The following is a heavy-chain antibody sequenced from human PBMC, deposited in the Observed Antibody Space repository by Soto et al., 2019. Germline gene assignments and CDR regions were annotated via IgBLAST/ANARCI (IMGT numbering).Heavy chain of an antibody. Sequence: GASVKVSCKASGYTFTSYGISWVRQAPGQGLEWMGWISAYNGYTNYARNLQGRVTMTTDTSTSTVYMELRSLRSDDTAVYYCARDRNYDFWSGLTRSYPYGMDFWGQGPTVTVSS. CDR2: ISAYNGYT. V-gene: IGHV1-18*01. D-gene: IGHD3-3*01. J-gene: IGHJ6*02. CDR3: ARDRNYDFWSGLTRSYPYGMDF. CDR1: GYTFTSYG.